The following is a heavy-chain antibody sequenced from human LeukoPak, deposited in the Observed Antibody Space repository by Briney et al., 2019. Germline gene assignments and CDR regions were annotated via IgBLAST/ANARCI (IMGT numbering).Heavy chain of an antibody. CDR3: ARHKNDILTPVDY. D-gene: IGHD3-9*01. V-gene: IGHV4-39*01. Sequence: KPSETLSLTCTVSGGSISSSSYYWDWIRQPPGKGLEWIGSIYYSGSTYYNPSLKSRVTTSVDTSKNQFSLKPSSVTAADTAVYYCARHKNDILTPVDYWGQGTLVTVSS. CDR2: IYYSGST. J-gene: IGHJ4*02. CDR1: GGSISSSSYY.